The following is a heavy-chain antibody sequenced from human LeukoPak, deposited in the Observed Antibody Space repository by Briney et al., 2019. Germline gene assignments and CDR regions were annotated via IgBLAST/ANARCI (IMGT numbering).Heavy chain of an antibody. CDR1: GGSISSYY. CDR3: ARSGRHGSSGYYPNDAFDI. CDR2: IYYSGST. Sequence: PSETLSLTCTVSGGSISSYYWSWIRQPPGKGLEWIGYIYYSGSTNYNPSLKSRVTISVDTSKNQFSLKLSSVTAADMAVYYCARSGRHGSSGYYPNDAFDIWGQGTMVTVSS. J-gene: IGHJ3*02. D-gene: IGHD3-22*01. V-gene: IGHV4-59*08.